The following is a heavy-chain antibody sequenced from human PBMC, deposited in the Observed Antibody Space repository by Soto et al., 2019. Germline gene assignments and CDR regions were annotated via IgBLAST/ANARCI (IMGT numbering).Heavy chain of an antibody. CDR3: AKEGDTGEPTLRYHYDF. V-gene: IGHV3-30*18. CDR1: GVTFSHYG. J-gene: IGHJ4*02. CDR2: VSYDGSVQ. D-gene: IGHD5-18*01. Sequence: QVHLVESGGGVVLPGRSLRLSCAVSGVTFSHYGMHWVRQAPGKGLEWVAVVSYDGSVQYYADSVKGRFTISRDNPKNTLYLQMNGLRADDTAVYYCAKEGDTGEPTLRYHYDFWGQGTLVTVSS.